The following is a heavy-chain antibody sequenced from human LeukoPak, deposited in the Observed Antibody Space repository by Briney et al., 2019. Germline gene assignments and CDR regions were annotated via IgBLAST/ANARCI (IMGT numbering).Heavy chain of an antibody. CDR3: ASGISSDVYSYGQDY. Sequence: GVSLRLSCAASGFTFSSHSMNWVRQAPGKGLEWVSYISSSSSTIYYGDSVKGRFTISRDNAKNSLYLQMNSLRAEDTAVYYCASGISSDVYSYGQDYWGQGTLVTVSS. CDR2: ISSSSSTI. J-gene: IGHJ4*02. V-gene: IGHV3-48*01. D-gene: IGHD5-18*01. CDR1: GFTFSSHS.